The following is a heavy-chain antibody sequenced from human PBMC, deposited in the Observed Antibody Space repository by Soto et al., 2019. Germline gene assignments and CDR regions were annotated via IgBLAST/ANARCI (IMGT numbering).Heavy chain of an antibody. Sequence: QLHLQESGPGLVKPSETLSLTCTVSGDSISSNNYFWGWVRQPPGKGLAWIGSIYYSGSTFYNPSLQRRVTISVDTSKIIFSLNLNSMTAADTAVYYCARQVPVARYEHCTGATCYSGYVDLWGGGTRVTVSP. CDR1: GDSISSNNYF. CDR2: IYYSGST. J-gene: IGHJ2*01. CDR3: ARQVPVARYEHCTGATCYSGYVDL. V-gene: IGHV4-39*01. D-gene: IGHD2-15*01.